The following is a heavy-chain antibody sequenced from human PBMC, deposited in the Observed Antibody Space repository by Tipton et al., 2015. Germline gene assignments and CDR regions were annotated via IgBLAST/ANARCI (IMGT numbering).Heavy chain of an antibody. Sequence: TLSLTCSVSGDSINRYYWSWIRQPPGKGLECIGYIYYTGSTHYNPSLKSRVTISVDTSKSQFFLKLSSVTAADTAVYYCARFRYYGSESERGYFHGLGVWGQRTTVTVSS. CDR3: ARFRYYGSESERGYFHGLGV. D-gene: IGHD3-10*01. J-gene: IGHJ6*02. V-gene: IGHV4-59*01. CDR2: IYYTGST. CDR1: GDSINRYY.